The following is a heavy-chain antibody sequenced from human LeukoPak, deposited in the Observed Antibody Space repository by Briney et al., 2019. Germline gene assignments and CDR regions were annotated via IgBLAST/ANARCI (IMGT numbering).Heavy chain of an antibody. J-gene: IGHJ4*02. CDR3: ARVHGLTAAAGPRDY. Sequence: GGSLRLPCAASGFTVSSNYMSWVRQAPGKGLEWVSVIYSGGSTYYADSVKGRFTISRDNSKNTLYLQMNSLRAEDTAVYYCARVHGLTAAAGPRDYWGQGTLVTVSS. D-gene: IGHD6-13*01. V-gene: IGHV3-66*02. CDR1: GFTVSSNY. CDR2: IYSGGST.